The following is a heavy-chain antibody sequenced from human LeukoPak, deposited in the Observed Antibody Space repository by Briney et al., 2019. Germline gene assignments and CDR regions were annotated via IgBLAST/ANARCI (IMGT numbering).Heavy chain of an antibody. V-gene: IGHV4-4*07. CDR3: ARGGIAARRGGIGTNWFDP. CDR2: IYTTGST. J-gene: IGHJ5*02. CDR1: GGSISSYY. Sequence: SETLSLTCTVSGGSISSYYWTWIRQPAGKGLEWIGRIYTTGSTNYNPSLKSRVTMSVDTSKNQFSLKLSSVTAADTAVYYCARGGIAARRGGIGTNWFDPWGQGTLVTVSS. D-gene: IGHD6-6*01.